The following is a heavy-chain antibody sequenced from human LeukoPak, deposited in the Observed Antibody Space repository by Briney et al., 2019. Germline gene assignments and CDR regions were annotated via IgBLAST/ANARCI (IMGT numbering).Heavy chain of an antibody. V-gene: IGHV3-48*03. Sequence: GGSLRLSCAASGFTFSNYEMNWVRQAPGKGLEWVSYIGTSGRTIYYADSVKGRFTISRDNAKKSLYLQMNSLRAEDTAVYYCARKRRYSGQRGYGMDVWGQGTTVTVSS. D-gene: IGHD1-1*01. CDR2: IGTSGRTI. J-gene: IGHJ6*02. CDR3: ARKRRYSGQRGYGMDV. CDR1: GFTFSNYE.